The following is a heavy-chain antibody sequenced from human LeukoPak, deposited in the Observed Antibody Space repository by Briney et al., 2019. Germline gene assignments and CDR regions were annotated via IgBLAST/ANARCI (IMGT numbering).Heavy chain of an antibody. CDR2: ISSSGSTI. Sequence: PGGSLRLSCAASGFTFSDYYMSWIRQAPGKGLEWVSYISSSGSTIYYADSVKGRFTISRDNAKNSLYLQMNSLRSEDTAVYYCARVPFFGVVTEYYYYYMDVWGKGTTVTVSS. J-gene: IGHJ6*03. V-gene: IGHV3-11*01. CDR1: GFTFSDYY. D-gene: IGHD3-3*01. CDR3: ARVPFFGVVTEYYYYYMDV.